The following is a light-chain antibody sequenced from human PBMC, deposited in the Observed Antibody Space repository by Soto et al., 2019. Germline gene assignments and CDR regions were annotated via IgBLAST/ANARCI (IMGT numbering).Light chain of an antibody. CDR2: GAS. CDR3: QHYNNWPPL. CDR1: QSVSSD. Sequence: IVMPQSPATLSVSPGERATLSFRASQSVSSDLGWYQQRPGQAPRLLIHGASTRATGIPARFSGSGSGTEFTLTISSLQSEDFAVYYCQHYNNWPPLFGQGTKV. J-gene: IGKJ1*01. V-gene: IGKV3-15*01.